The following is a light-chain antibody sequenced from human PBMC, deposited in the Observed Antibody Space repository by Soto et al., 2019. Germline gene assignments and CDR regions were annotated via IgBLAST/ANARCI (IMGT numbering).Light chain of an antibody. CDR3: SSYTTSSTYV. Sequence: QSALTQPASVSGSPGQLITISCTGTSSDVGGYNYVSWYQQHPGKAPKLMIYEVINRPSGISSRFSGSKSGNTASLTISGLQAEDEADYYCSSYTTSSTYVFGTGTKLTVL. CDR1: SSDVGGYNY. V-gene: IGLV2-14*03. CDR2: EVI. J-gene: IGLJ1*01.